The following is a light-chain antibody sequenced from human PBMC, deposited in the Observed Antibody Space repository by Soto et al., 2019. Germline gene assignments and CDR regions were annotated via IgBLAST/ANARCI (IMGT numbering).Light chain of an antibody. CDR3: QQYKSYTLT. Sequence: DIQMTQSPSTLSASVGDRVTITCRASQSISSWLAWYQQKPGKAPNLLIYKACTLESGVPSRFSGSGSGTEFTLTTSSVHPEAFATYYCQQYKSYTLTLCGGPKV. V-gene: IGKV1-5*03. CDR1: QSISSW. J-gene: IGKJ4*01. CDR2: KAC.